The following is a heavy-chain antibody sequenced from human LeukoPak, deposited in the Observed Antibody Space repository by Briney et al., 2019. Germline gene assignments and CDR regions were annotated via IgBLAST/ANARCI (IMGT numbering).Heavy chain of an antibody. J-gene: IGHJ6*02. V-gene: IGHV4-30-4*01. Sequence: SQTLSLTCTVPGGSISRGDYYWSWIRPPPRKCLEWTGYIYYSGSTYYNPSLKSRVTISVDTSKNQFSLKLSSVTAADTAVYFCARDANRLGMDVWGQGTTVTVSS. D-gene: IGHD4/OR15-4a*01. CDR1: GGSISRGDYY. CDR3: ARDANRLGMDV. CDR2: IYYSGST.